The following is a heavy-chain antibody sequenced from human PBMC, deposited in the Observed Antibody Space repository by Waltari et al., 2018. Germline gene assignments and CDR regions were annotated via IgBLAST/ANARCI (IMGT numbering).Heavy chain of an antibody. CDR1: GYSFTTYW. CDR3: ARAPTGTSSPYYFDY. J-gene: IGHJ4*02. CDR2: IYPGDSDT. V-gene: IGHV5-51*01. D-gene: IGHD1-1*01. Sequence: EVQLVQSGVEVRKPGQSLKISCKGSGYSFTTYWIGWGRQMPGKGLEWMGIIYPGDSDTRYSPSFQGQVTISADNSISTAYLQWSSLKASDTAMYFCARAPTGTSSPYYFDYWGQGTLVTVSS.